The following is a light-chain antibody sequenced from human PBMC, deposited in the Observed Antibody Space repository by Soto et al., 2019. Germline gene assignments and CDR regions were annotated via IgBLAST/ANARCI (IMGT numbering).Light chain of an antibody. J-gene: IGKJ1*01. CDR3: QLYGGSPKT. Sequence: EIVLTQSPGTLSLSPGERATLSCRASQSLSSSYLAWYQQKPGQAPRLLIYGASSRATGIPDRFSGSGSGTDFTLTISRLEPEDFAVYYCQLYGGSPKTFGQGTKVEIK. CDR2: GAS. V-gene: IGKV3-20*01. CDR1: QSLSSSY.